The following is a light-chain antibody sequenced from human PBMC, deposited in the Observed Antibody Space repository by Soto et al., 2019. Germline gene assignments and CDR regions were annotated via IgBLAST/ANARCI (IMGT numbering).Light chain of an antibody. CDR1: RTDVADGYDY. J-gene: IGLJ1*01. V-gene: IGLV2-14*03. CDR2: DVS. Sequence: QSVRTQPASVSGSPGQSIAISCTGVRTDVADGYDYVSWYQQHPGQAPQLIIYDVSNRPSGVSDRFSGSNSGNTAFLSISGLQSEDEAQYYCPLYRRSTPSCVCGTGTKVSV. CDR3: PLYRRSTPSCV.